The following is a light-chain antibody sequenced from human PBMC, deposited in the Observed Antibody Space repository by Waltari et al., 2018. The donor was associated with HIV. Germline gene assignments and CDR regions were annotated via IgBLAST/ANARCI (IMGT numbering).Light chain of an antibody. V-gene: IGLV2-14*01. J-gene: IGLJ1*01. CDR3: SSYTSSGTLV. CDR1: SSDVGGSNF. Sequence: QSALTQPASVSGSPGQSITISCTGTSSDVGGSNFVSWDQHHPGKAPKLMTFEVSNRPSGVPNRFSGSKSGNTASLTISGLQAEDEADYHCSSYTSSGTLVFGTGTKVTVL. CDR2: EVS.